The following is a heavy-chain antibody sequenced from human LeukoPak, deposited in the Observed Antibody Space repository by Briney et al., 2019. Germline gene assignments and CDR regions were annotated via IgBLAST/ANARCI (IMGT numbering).Heavy chain of an antibody. CDR3: ARDGRYYDSSGYYPLFDY. CDR1: GDSFSSYY. CDR2: IYYSGST. Sequence: PSETLSLTCTVSGDSFSSYYWSWIRQPPGKGLEWIGYIYYSGSTNYNPSLKSRVTISVDTSKNQFSLKLSSVTAADTAVYYCARDGRYYDSSGYYPLFDYWGQGTLVTVSS. V-gene: IGHV4-59*01. J-gene: IGHJ4*02. D-gene: IGHD3-22*01.